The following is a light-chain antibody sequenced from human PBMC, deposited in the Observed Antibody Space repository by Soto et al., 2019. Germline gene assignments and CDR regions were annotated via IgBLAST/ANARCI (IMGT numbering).Light chain of an antibody. CDR3: QQYDNLPLT. V-gene: IGKV1-33*01. CDR2: DAS. CDR1: QDISNY. J-gene: IGKJ4*01. Sequence: DIQMTQPPSSLSASVGDRVTITCQASQDISNYLNWYQQKPGKAPKLLIYDASNLETGVPSRFSGSESGTDYTFTITSLQPEDIATYYCQQYDNLPLTFGGGTKVDIK.